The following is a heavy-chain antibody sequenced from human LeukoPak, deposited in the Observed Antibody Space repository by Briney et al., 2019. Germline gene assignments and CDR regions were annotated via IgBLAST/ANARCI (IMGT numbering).Heavy chain of an antibody. V-gene: IGHV1-69*05. D-gene: IGHD1-7*01. CDR2: IIPIFGTA. Sequence: SVKLSCNASGGTFSSYAISWVRRAPGQGLGWMGGIIPIFGTANYARKFQGRVTITTDESTSTAYMELSSLRSEDTAVYYCARDAGLELRGLGYWGQGTLVTVSS. CDR3: ARDAGLELRGLGY. J-gene: IGHJ4*02. CDR1: GGTFSSYA.